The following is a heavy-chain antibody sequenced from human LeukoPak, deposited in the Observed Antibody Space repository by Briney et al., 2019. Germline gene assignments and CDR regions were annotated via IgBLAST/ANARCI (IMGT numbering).Heavy chain of an antibody. V-gene: IGHV1-69*04. J-gene: IGHJ6*03. CDR2: IIPILGIA. CDR3: AISGSPALVENFYYMDV. CDR1: GGTFSSYA. D-gene: IGHD1-26*01. Sequence: GASVKVSCKASGGTFSSYAISWVRQAPGQGLEWMGRIIPILGIANYAQKFQGRVTITADKSTSTAYMELSRLRSDDTAVYYCAISGSPALVENFYYMDVWGKGTTVTVSS.